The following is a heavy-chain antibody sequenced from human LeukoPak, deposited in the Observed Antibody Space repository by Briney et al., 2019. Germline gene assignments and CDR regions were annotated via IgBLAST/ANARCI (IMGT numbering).Heavy chain of an antibody. CDR2: ISRGSHTI. V-gene: IGHV3-48*04. CDR3: SRETTSGY. J-gene: IGHJ4*02. Sequence: GGSLRLSCAASGFSCRGYSMNWVRQPPGQGLEWISYISRGSHTIYYADSVRGRFTISRHDAKNSLYLKMNSLRAEDTGIYYCSRETTSGYWGQGTLVTVSS. CDR1: GFSCRGYS. D-gene: IGHD1-1*01.